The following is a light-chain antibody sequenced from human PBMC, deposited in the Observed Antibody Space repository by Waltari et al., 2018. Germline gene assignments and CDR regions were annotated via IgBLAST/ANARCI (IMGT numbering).Light chain of an antibody. CDR2: GVN. CDR1: SSDVGGYNY. V-gene: IGLV2-14*01. CDR3: SSYTKGVSHV. Sequence: QSALTQPASVSGSPGQSITISCTGSSSDVGGYNYVSWYQQHPGKAPKLMIYGVNNRPSGVSIRFSGSKSGNTASLTISGLQAEDEADYYCSSYTKGVSHVFGTGTKVTVL. J-gene: IGLJ1*01.